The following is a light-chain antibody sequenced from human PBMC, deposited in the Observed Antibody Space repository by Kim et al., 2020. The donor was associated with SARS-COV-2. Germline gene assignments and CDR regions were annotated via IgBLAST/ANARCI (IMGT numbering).Light chain of an antibody. CDR2: DAS. CDR3: QQYDNRPPWT. V-gene: IGKV3-15*01. Sequence: SPGERATLSCRASQSVSSNLGWFQQKPGQAPRLLIYDASTRATGIPARFSGSGSGTEFTLTISSLQSEDFAVYYCQQYDNRPPWTFGQGTKVDIK. J-gene: IGKJ1*01. CDR1: QSVSSN.